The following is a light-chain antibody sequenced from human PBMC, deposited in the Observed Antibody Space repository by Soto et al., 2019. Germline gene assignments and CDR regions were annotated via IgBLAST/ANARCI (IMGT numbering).Light chain of an antibody. CDR1: SSDVGSHNG. CDR3: SSSTTSSTFV. Sequence: QSVLTQPPSVSGSPGQSVTISCTGTSSDVGSHNGVSWYQQPPGTAPKLMIYEVTNRPSGVPDRFSGSKSGNTASLTISGLQAEDEADYYCSSSTTSSTFVFGTGTKVTVL. J-gene: IGLJ1*01. V-gene: IGLV2-18*02. CDR2: EVT.